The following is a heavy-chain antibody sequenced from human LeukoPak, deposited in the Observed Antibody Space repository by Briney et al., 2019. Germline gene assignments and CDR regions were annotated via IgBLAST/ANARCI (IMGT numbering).Heavy chain of an antibody. Sequence: SETLSLTCTVSGGSISSSSYYWGWIRQPPGKGLEWIGSIYHSGSTYYNPSLKSRVTISVDTSKNQFSLKLSSVTAADTAVYYCAGRDDYYYYMDVWGKGTTVTVSS. CDR2: IYHSGST. J-gene: IGHJ6*03. CDR3: AGRDDYYYYMDV. CDR1: GGSISSSSYY. V-gene: IGHV4-39*07.